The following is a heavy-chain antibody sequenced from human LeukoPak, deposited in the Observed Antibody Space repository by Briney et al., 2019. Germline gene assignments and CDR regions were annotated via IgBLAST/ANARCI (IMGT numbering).Heavy chain of an antibody. CDR1: GFTFNSYS. CDR3: ASSPASIAARHFDY. V-gene: IGHV3-21*01. CDR2: ISGSSSYI. J-gene: IGHJ4*02. Sequence: GGSLRLSCAASGFTFNSYSMYWVRQAPGKGLEWVSSISGSSSYIYYADSVKGRFTISRDNAKNSLYLQMNSLRAEDTAVYYCASSPASIAARHFDYWGQGTLVTVSS. D-gene: IGHD6-6*01.